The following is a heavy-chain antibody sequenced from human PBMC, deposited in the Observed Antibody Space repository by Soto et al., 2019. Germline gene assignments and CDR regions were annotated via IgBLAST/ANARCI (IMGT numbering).Heavy chain of an antibody. J-gene: IGHJ4*02. V-gene: IGHV3-23*01. D-gene: IGHD4-17*01. CDR3: AKHQPEYGDYYY. CDR1: GFTFSSYA. Sequence: PGGSLRLSYAASGFTFSSYAMSWVRPAPGKGLEWVSAISGSGGSTYYADSVKGRFTITRNNSKNTLYLQMNRLRAEDTAVYYCAKHQPEYGDYYYWGQGTLVTVSS. CDR2: ISGSGGST.